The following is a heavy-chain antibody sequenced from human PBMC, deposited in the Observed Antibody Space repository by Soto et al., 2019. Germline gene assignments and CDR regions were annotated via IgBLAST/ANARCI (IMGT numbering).Heavy chain of an antibody. J-gene: IGHJ3*01. CDR3: AGEVGTELGYDFDC. Sequence: GGSLRLSCAASGFTFSSYSMNWVRQAPGKGLEWVSYISSSSSTIYYADSVKGRFTISRDNAKNSLYLQMNSLRAEDTAVYYCAGEVGTELGYDFDCWGQGTMVTVSS. CDR1: GFTFSSYS. D-gene: IGHD1-26*01. CDR2: ISSSSSTI. V-gene: IGHV3-48*04.